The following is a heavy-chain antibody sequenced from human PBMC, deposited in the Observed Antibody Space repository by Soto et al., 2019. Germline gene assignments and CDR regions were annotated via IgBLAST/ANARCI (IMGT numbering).Heavy chain of an antibody. D-gene: IGHD1-7*01. Sequence: PGGSLRLSCAASGFTFGPFWMHWVRQAPGKGLEWVSGISWNSGNIGYADSVKGRFTISRDNAKNSLYLQMKSLRAEDTALYYCAKGGTDYYYGMDVWGQGTTVTVSS. CDR3: AKGGTDYYYGMDV. V-gene: IGHV3-9*01. CDR1: GFTFGPFW. J-gene: IGHJ6*02. CDR2: ISWNSGNI.